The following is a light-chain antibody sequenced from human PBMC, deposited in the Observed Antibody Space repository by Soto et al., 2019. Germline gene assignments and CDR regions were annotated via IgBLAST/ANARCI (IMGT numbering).Light chain of an antibody. Sequence: EIVLTQSPGTLSLSPGDRATLSCRASQSVSSNLAWYQKKPGQAPRLLAWRASIRATDMAARFSGSGSGTDFTLTISSLEPEDFAVYYCQQRSNWPPTFGQGTRLEIK. CDR3: QQRSNWPPT. V-gene: IGKV3-11*01. CDR1: QSVSSN. CDR2: RAS. J-gene: IGKJ5*01.